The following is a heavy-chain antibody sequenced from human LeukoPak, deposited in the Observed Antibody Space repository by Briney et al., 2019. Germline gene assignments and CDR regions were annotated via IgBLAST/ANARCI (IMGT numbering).Heavy chain of an antibody. Sequence: GASVKVSCKASGYTFTGYYMHWVRQAPGQGLEWMGWINPNSGGTNYAQKFQGRVTMTRDTSISTAYMELSRLRSDDTAVYYCARDYFPVRGSEEPYNWFDPWGQGTLVTASS. J-gene: IGHJ5*02. V-gene: IGHV1-2*02. D-gene: IGHD3-10*01. CDR2: INPNSGGT. CDR1: GYTFTGYY. CDR3: ARDYFPVRGSEEPYNWFDP.